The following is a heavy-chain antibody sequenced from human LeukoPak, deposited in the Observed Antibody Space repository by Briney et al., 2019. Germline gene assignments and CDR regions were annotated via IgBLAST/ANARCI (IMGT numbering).Heavy chain of an antibody. J-gene: IGHJ4*02. D-gene: IGHD1-7*01. CDR3: ARVTGTTPDY. V-gene: IGHV3-9*01. CDR2: ISWNSGSI. Sequence: GRSLGLSCAASGFTFDDYAMHWVRQAPGKGLEWVSGISWNSGSIGYADSVKGRFTISRDNAKNSLYLQMNSLRAEDTALYYCARVTGTTPDYWGQGTLVTVSS. CDR1: GFTFDDYA.